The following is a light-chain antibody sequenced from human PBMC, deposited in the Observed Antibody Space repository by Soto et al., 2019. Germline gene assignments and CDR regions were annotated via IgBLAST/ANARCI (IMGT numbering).Light chain of an antibody. CDR1: QSISSY. Sequence: DIQMTQSPSSLSASVGDRVPITCRASQSISSYLNWYQQNPGKAPKLLIYAASSLQSGVPSRFSGSGSGTDFTLTISSLQPEDFATYYCQQSYSTPRLTFGPGTKVDIK. CDR3: QQSYSTPRLT. CDR2: AAS. J-gene: IGKJ3*01. V-gene: IGKV1-39*01.